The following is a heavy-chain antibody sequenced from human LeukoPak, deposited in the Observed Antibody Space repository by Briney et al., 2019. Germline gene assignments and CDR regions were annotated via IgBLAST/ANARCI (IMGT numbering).Heavy chain of an antibody. D-gene: IGHD6-13*01. CDR3: ARDSYSSSWYESYYYYMDV. CDR1: GYTFVSHG. J-gene: IGHJ6*03. CDR2: ISVYNGNP. V-gene: IGHV1-18*01. Sequence: GASVKVSCKASGYTFVSHGISWVRQAPGQGLEWMGWISVYNGNPNYAQKLQGRVTMTTDTSTSTAYMELRSLRSDDTAVYCCARDSYSSSWYESYYYYMDVWGKGTTVTVSS.